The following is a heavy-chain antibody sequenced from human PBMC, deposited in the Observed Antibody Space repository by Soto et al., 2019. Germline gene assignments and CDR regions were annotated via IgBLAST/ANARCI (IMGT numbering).Heavy chain of an antibody. CDR2: INHSGST. V-gene: IGHV4-34*01. Sequence: WETLSLTCTVSGGTISRYYWSWIRQPPGKGLEWIGEINHSGSTNYNPSLKSRVTISVDTSKNQFSLKLTSVTAADTAVYYCSRTNITALLDAWGQ. CDR3: SRTNITALLDA. J-gene: IGHJ5*02. CDR1: GGTISRYY.